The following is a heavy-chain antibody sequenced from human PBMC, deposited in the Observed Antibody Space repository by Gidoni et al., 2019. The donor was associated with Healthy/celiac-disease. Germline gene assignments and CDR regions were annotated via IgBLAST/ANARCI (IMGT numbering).Heavy chain of an antibody. J-gene: IGHJ4*02. CDR1: GSTFDEYA. D-gene: IGHD2-21*02. CDR3: AKDLGGGNSEGFDY. CDR2: ISWNSGSI. Sequence: EVQLVESGGGLVQLGRSLRLSCSASGSTFDEYAMHWVRQAPGKGLEWVSGISWNSGSIGYADSVKGRFTISRDNAKNSLYLQMNSLRAEDTALYYCAKDLGGGNSEGFDYWGQGTLVTVSS. V-gene: IGHV3-9*01.